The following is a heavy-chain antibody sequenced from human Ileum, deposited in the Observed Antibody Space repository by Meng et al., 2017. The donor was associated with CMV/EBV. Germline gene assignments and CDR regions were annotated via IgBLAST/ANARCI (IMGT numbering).Heavy chain of an antibody. CDR1: GGSISSSSYY. CDR2: IYYSGST. V-gene: IGHV4-39*01. J-gene: IGHJ5*02. CDR3: ARQEGGYCSSTSCANWFDP. Sequence: SETLSLTCTVSGGSISSSSYYWGWIRQPPGKGLEWIGSIYYSGSTYYNPSLKSRVTISVDTSKNQFSLKLSSVTAADTAVYYCARQEGGYCSSTSCANWFDPWGQGILVTVSS. D-gene: IGHD2-2*01.